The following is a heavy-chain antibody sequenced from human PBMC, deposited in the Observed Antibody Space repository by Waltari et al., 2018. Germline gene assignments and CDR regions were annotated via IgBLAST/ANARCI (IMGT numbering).Heavy chain of an antibody. CDR1: GGSFRGYY. Sequence: QVQLQQWGAGLLQPSETLSLTCAVYGGSFRGYYWGWVRQPPGKGLEWIGETKHNGNINRNPSLRSRVTMLVDTAKSQLSLKINSVTAAETAVYYCVRLEDCTGPGGNCYSGDSFAMDVWGQGTTVTVSS. J-gene: IGHJ6*02. V-gene: IGHV4-34*02. CDR3: VRLEDCTGPGGNCYSGDSFAMDV. CDR2: TKHNGNI. D-gene: IGHD2-8*02.